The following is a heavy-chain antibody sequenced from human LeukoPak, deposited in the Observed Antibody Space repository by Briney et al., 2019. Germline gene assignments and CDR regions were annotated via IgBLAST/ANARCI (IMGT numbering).Heavy chain of an antibody. CDR2: INPSGGST. J-gene: IGHJ4*02. Sequence: GASVKVSCKASGYTFTGYYMHWVRQAPGQGLEWMGIINPSGGSTSYAQKFQGRVTMTRDMSTSTVYMELSSLRSEDTAVYYCASSYYYDSSGYYAKDYWGQGTLVTVSS. CDR3: ASSYYYDSSGYYAKDY. D-gene: IGHD3-22*01. CDR1: GYTFTGYY. V-gene: IGHV1-46*01.